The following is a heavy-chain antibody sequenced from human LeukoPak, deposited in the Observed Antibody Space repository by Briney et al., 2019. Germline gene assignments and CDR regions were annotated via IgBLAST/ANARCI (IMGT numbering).Heavy chain of an antibody. D-gene: IGHD3-22*01. CDR3: AKDLYYAGSGYTSPFDY. V-gene: IGHV3-30*18. CDR2: MSYDGSNK. Sequence: PGGSLRLSCAASGFTFSSHGMHWVRQAPGKGLEWVAVMSYDGSNKYYADSVKGRFTISRENSKNTLYLQMNSLRAEDTAVYYCAKDLYYAGSGYTSPFDYWGQGTLVTVSS. J-gene: IGHJ4*02. CDR1: GFTFSSHG.